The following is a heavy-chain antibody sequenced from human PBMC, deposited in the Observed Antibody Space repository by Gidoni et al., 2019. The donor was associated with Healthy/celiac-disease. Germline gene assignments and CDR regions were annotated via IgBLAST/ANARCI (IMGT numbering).Heavy chain of an antibody. CDR2: SSWDGGST. Sequence: EVQLGESGGVVVRLGGSVRRCCAASGFSFDDNAMHWVRQAPGKGMEWVSLSSWDGGSTYYADSVKGRFTISRDNSKNSLYLQMNSLRAEDTALYYCARAPQYYYYGMDVWGQGTTVTVSS. CDR1: GFSFDDNA. CDR3: ARAPQYYYYGMDV. J-gene: IGHJ6*02. V-gene: IGHV3-43D*04.